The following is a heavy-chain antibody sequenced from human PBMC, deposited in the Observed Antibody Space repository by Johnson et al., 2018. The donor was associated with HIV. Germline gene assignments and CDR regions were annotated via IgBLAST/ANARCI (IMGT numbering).Heavy chain of an antibody. CDR2: IGTAGDT. D-gene: IGHD4-17*01. CDR1: GFTFDDYG. J-gene: IGHJ3*02. V-gene: IGHV3-13*01. CDR3: ARGEDGVDAFDI. Sequence: VQLVESGGGVVRPGGSLRLSCAASGFTFDDYGMSWVRQAPGKGLEWVSTIGTAGDTYYPGSVKGRFTISRENAKNSLSLQMNSLRAGDTALDYCARGEDGVDAFDIWGQGTMVTVSS.